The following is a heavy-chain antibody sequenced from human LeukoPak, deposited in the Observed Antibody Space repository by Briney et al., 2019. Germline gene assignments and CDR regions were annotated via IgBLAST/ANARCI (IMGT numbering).Heavy chain of an antibody. CDR2: IYYSGST. V-gene: IGHV4-39*07. CDR1: GGSISSSSYY. J-gene: IGHJ4*02. CDR3: ARGGPTNFDY. Sequence: SETLSLTCTVSGGSISSSSYYWGWIRQPPGKGLEWIGSIYYSGSTSYNPSLESRVSISDDTSKNQFSLKLSSVTAADTAVYYCARGGPTNFDYXXQGTLVTVSS.